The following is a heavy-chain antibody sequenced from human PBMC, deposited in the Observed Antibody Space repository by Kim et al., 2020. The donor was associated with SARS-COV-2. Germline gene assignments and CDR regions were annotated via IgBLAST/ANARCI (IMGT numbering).Heavy chain of an antibody. CDR3: AREAGNYYDSSGYRYYYYGMDF. V-gene: IGHV1-69*13. CDR1: GGTFSSYA. CDR2: IIPIFGTA. D-gene: IGHD3-22*01. Sequence: SVKVSCKASGGTFSSYAISWVRQAPGQGLEWMGGIIPIFGTANYAQKFQGRVTITADESTSTAYMELSSLRSEDTAVYYCAREAGNYYDSSGYRYYYYGMDFWGQGTTVTVSS. J-gene: IGHJ6*02.